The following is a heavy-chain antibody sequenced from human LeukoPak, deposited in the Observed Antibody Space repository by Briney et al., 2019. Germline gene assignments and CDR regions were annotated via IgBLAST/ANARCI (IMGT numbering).Heavy chain of an antibody. D-gene: IGHD5-12*01. CDR3: AKAHGYAGLSDAFDI. CDR2: ISGSSNYI. V-gene: IGHV3-21*04. J-gene: IGHJ3*02. CDR1: GFTFSSYA. Sequence: GGSLILSCAASGFTFSSYAMSWVRQAPGKGLEWVSSISGSSNYIYYADSVKGRFTISRDNAKNSLYLQMNSLRAEDTALYYCAKAHGYAGLSDAFDIWGQGTMVTVSS.